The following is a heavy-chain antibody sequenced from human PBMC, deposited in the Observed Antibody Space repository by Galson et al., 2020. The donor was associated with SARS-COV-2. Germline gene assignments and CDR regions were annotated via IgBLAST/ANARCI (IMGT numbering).Heavy chain of an antibody. Sequence: GESLKISCAASGFTFSSYGMHWVRQAPGKGLEWVAVISYDGSNKYYADSVKGRFTISRDNSKNTLYLQMNSLRAEDTAVYYCAKDQQQWLVRFFDYWGQGTLVTVSS. J-gene: IGHJ4*02. D-gene: IGHD6-19*01. V-gene: IGHV3-30*18. CDR2: ISYDGSNK. CDR3: AKDQQQWLVRFFDY. CDR1: GFTFSSYG.